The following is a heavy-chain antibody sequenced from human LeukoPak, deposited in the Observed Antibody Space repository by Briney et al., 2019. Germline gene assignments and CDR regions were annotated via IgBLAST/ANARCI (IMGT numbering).Heavy chain of an antibody. Sequence: SETLSLTCTVSGGSISSYYWSWIRQPPGKGLEWIGYMDYSGSTNYNPSLKSRVTISVDTSKNQFSLKLSSVTAADTAVYYCARSGYDRDFDYWGQGTLVTVSS. CDR2: MDYSGST. CDR1: GGSISSYY. V-gene: IGHV4-59*12. CDR3: ARSGYDRDFDY. D-gene: IGHD5-12*01. J-gene: IGHJ4*02.